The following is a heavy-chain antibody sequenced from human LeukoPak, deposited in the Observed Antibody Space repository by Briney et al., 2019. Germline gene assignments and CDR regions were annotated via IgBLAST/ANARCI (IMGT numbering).Heavy chain of an antibody. Sequence: SETLSLTCTVSGGSISSYYWGWIRQPPGKGLEWIGYIYYSGSTNYNPSLKSRVTISVGTSKNQFSLKLSSVTAADTSVYYCARDQDSSGYYLDYWGQGTLVTVSS. V-gene: IGHV4-59*01. CDR1: GGSISSYY. CDR2: IYYSGST. CDR3: ARDQDSSGYYLDY. D-gene: IGHD3-22*01. J-gene: IGHJ4*02.